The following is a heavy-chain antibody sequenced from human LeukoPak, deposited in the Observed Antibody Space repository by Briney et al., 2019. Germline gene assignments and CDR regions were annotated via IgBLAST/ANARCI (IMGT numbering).Heavy chain of an antibody. CDR2: IRQDGSQK. D-gene: IGHD4-17*01. Sequence: GGSLRLSCAASGFTFSSYWMSWVRQAPGKGLEWVATIRQDGSQKYYVDSVKGRFTVSRDNAKNSLYLQMNSLRAVDTAVYYCARESGSVTSEVDFDYWGQGTLVTVSS. CDR3: ARESGSVTSEVDFDY. CDR1: GFTFSSYW. V-gene: IGHV3-7*01. J-gene: IGHJ4*02.